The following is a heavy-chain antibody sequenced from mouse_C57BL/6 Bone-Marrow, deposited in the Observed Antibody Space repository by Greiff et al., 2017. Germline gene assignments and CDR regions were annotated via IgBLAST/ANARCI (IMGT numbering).Heavy chain of an antibody. CDR3: ARSGITTVVARFDY. V-gene: IGHV1-26*01. J-gene: IGHJ2*01. Sequence: VQLQQSGPELVKPGASVKISCKASGYTFTDYYMNWVKQSHGKSLEWIGDINPDNGGTSYNQKFKGKATLTVDKSSSTAYMELRRLTSEDSAVYYWARSGITTVVARFDYWGQGTTLKVSS. D-gene: IGHD1-1*01. CDR2: INPDNGGT. CDR1: GYTFTDYY.